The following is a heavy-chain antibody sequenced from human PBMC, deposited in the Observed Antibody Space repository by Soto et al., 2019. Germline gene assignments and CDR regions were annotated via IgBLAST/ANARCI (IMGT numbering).Heavy chain of an antibody. Sequence: PGGSLRLSCAASGFTFSNYEMNWVRQAPEKGLEWLAVISYDGSNKHYADSVKGRFTVSRDNSKNTLYLQMNSLRAEDTAVYFCARYSGKYQGPIDYWGQGTLVTVSS. J-gene: IGHJ4*02. D-gene: IGHD1-26*01. CDR2: ISYDGSNK. CDR1: GFTFSNYE. V-gene: IGHV3-30*03. CDR3: ARYSGKYQGPIDY.